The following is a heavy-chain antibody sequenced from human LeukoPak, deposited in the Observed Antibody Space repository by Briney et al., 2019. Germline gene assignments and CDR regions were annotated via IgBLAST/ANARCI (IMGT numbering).Heavy chain of an antibody. CDR1: GGSISRADYY. J-gene: IGHJ4*02. D-gene: IGHD3-10*01. CDR3: ARHADSGFGELAFDY. V-gene: IGHV4-30-4*01. Sequence: SETLSLTCTVSGGSISRADYYWSWIRQPPGKGLEWLGYISYSGDSYYNPSLKSRLTISIDTSKNQFSLKLSSVTAADTGVYYCARHADSGFGELAFDYWGQGTLVTVSS. CDR2: ISYSGDS.